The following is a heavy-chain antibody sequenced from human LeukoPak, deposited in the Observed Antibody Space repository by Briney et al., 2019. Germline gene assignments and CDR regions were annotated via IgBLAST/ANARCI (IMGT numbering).Heavy chain of an antibody. CDR1: GDSVSSNSAA. D-gene: IGHD6-19*01. CDR3: ARQYSSGWSYYYGLDV. Sequence: SQTLSLTCDISGDSVSSNSAAWNWIRQSPSRGLGWLGRTYYRSKWYNDYAVSVKSRIVISPDTSKNQVSLQLDSVTPEDTALYYCARQYSSGWSYYYGLDVWGQGTTVTVSS. CDR2: TYYRSKWYN. J-gene: IGHJ6*02. V-gene: IGHV6-1*01.